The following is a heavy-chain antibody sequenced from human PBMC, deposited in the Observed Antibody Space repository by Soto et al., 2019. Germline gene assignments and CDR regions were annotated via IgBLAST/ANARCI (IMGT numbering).Heavy chain of an antibody. Sequence: SETLSLTCTVSGGSISSSSYYWGWIRQPPGKGLEWIGSIYYSGSTYYNPSLKSRVTTSVDTSKNQFSLKLSSVTAADTAVYYCARQPCSGGSCYSGWFDPWGQGTLVTVSS. CDR3: ARQPCSGGSCYSGWFDP. V-gene: IGHV4-39*01. CDR2: IYYSGST. CDR1: GGSISSSSYY. J-gene: IGHJ5*02. D-gene: IGHD2-15*01.